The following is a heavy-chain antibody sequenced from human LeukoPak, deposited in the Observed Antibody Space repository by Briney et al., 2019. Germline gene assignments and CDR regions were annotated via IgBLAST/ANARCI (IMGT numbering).Heavy chain of an antibody. V-gene: IGHV1-3*01. CDR2: INAGNGNT. CDR3: ARDSISSSFNY. CDR1: GYTFTSYA. J-gene: IGHJ4*02. Sequence: ASVKVSCKASGYTFTSYAMRWVRQAPGQRLEWMGWINAGNGNTKYSQKFQGRVTITRDSSASTAYMELSSLRSEDTAVYYCARDSISSSFNYWGQGTLVTVSS. D-gene: IGHD6-6*01.